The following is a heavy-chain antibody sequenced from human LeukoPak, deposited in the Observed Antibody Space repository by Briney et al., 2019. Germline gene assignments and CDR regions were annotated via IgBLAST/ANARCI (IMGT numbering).Heavy chain of an antibody. Sequence: ASVKVSCKASGGTFSSYAISWVRQAPGQGLEWMGGIIPIFGTANYAQKFQGRVTITADESTSTAYMELSSLGSEDTAVYYCARMAGGWALAFDIWGQGTMVTVSS. V-gene: IGHV1-69*01. CDR1: GGTFSSYA. J-gene: IGHJ3*02. CDR3: ARMAGGWALAFDI. D-gene: IGHD5-24*01. CDR2: IIPIFGTA.